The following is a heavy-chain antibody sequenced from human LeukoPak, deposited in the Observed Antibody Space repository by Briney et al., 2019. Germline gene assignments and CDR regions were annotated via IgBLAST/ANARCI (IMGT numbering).Heavy chain of an antibody. CDR3: ARGPYYYDSSGYSY. D-gene: IGHD3-22*01. CDR2: MNPNSGNT. V-gene: IGHV1-8*01. Sequence: ASVKVSCKASGYTFTSYDINWGRQATGQGLEWMGWMNPNSGNTGYAQKFQGRVTMTRNTSISTAYMELSSLRSEDTAVYYCARGPYYYDSSGYSYWGQGTLVTVSS. J-gene: IGHJ4*02. CDR1: GYTFTSYD.